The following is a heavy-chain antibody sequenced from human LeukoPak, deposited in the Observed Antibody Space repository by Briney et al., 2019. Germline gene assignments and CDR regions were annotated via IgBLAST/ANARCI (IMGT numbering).Heavy chain of an antibody. CDR3: ARDRGGRTGLDD. D-gene: IGHD2-15*01. V-gene: IGHV3-7*04. CDR1: GFTFSTYW. J-gene: IGHJ4*02. CDR2: IKGDGNEI. Sequence: GGSLRLSCAASGFTFSTYWMTWVRQAPGKGLDWVANIKGDGNEIYYVDSLKGRFTISRDNAENSLYLQINSLSAEDTAVYYCARDRGGRTGLDDWGQGTLVTVSS.